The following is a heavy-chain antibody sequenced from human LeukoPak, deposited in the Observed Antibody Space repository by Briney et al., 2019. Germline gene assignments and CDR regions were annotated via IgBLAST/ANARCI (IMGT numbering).Heavy chain of an antibody. Sequence: SQTLSLTCAISGDSVSSNSAAWNWIRQSPSRGLEWLGRTYYRSKWYNNYAVSVKSRITINPDTSKNQFSLQLNSVTSEDTAVYYCARTLRYYYGSGSYPDWFDPWGQGTLVTVSS. D-gene: IGHD3-10*01. CDR1: GDSVSSNSAA. CDR2: TYYRSKWYN. CDR3: ARTLRYYYGSGSYPDWFDP. V-gene: IGHV6-1*01. J-gene: IGHJ5*02.